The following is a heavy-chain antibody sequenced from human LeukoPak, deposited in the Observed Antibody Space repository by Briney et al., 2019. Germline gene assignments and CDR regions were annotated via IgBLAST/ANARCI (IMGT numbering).Heavy chain of an antibody. Sequence: PGGSLRLSCAASGFTFSSYAMSWVRQAPGKGLEWVSAISGSGGSTYYADSVKGRFTISRDNSKNTLYLQMNSLRAEDTAVYYCAKVHPEYRRQWLVPYYFDYWGQGTLVTVSS. D-gene: IGHD6-19*01. CDR1: GFTFSSYA. J-gene: IGHJ4*02. CDR2: ISGSGGST. V-gene: IGHV3-23*01. CDR3: AKVHPEYRRQWLVPYYFDY.